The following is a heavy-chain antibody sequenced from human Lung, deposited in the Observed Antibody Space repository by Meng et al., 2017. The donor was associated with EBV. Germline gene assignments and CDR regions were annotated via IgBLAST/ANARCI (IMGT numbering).Heavy chain of an antibody. J-gene: IGHJ2*01. CDR1: GFTLSSYA. D-gene: IGHD3-22*01. V-gene: IGHV3-23*04. CDR3: AKVGYYDSSGYYGRFLAHFDI. Sequence: EVQLVESGXGLIQPXGSLRLXXXASGFTLSSYAMSWVRQAPGKGLEWVSAISGSGGSTYYADSVKGRFTISRDNSKNTLYLQMNSLRAEDTAVYYCAKVGYYDSSGYYGRFLAHFDIWGRGPLVTVSS. CDR2: ISGSGGST.